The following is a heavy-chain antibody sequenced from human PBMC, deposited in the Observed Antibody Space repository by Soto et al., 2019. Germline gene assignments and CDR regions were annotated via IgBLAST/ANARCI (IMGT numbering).Heavy chain of an antibody. J-gene: IGHJ5*02. CDR2: IKSKTDGGTT. V-gene: IGHV3-15*07. CDR3: TTDDNYDILTGYYFDPA. CDR1: GFTFSNSG. Sequence: GGSLRLSCAASGFTFSNSGLSWVRQAPGKGLEWVGRIKSKTDGGTTDYAAPVKGRFTISRDDSKNTLYLQMNSLKTEDTAVYYCTTDDNYDILTGYYFDPAWGQGTLVTVSS. D-gene: IGHD3-9*01.